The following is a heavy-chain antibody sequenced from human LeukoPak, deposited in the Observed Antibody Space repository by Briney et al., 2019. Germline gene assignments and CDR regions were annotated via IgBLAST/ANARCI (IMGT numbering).Heavy chain of an antibody. CDR1: GGSISNYF. Sequence: SEALSLTCSVSGGSISNYFWGWIRQTPGKRLGWIGYIYYSGSTYYNPSLKSRATISVDTSKNQCSLQLSSVTAADTAVYVCARVPPYNSGYGGFDYWGQGTLVTVSS. J-gene: IGHJ4*02. V-gene: IGHV4-59*01. CDR2: IYYSGST. CDR3: ARVPPYNSGYGGFDY. D-gene: IGHD5-18*01.